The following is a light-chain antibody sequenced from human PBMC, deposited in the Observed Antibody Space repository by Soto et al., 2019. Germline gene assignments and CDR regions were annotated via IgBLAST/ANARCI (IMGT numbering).Light chain of an antibody. CDR1: QTIGSN. Sequence: EIVMTQSPATLSVSPGERATLSCRASQTIGSNLAWYQQKPGQPPRLLIYDASTRATDIPARFTGSGSGTDFTLTISRLEPEDFAVYYCQQYGSSPPITFGPGTKVDIK. CDR2: DAS. CDR3: QQYGSSPPIT. J-gene: IGKJ3*01. V-gene: IGKV3-15*01.